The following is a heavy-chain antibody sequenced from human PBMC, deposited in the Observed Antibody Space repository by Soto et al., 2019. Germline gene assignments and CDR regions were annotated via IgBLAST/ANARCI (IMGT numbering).Heavy chain of an antibody. J-gene: IGHJ4*02. CDR2: LKGKNEGGTT. CDR1: GFTSTNAW. Sequence: EVQLVESGGGLVKPGGSLRLSCAASGFTSTNAWMNWVRQAPGQGLEWVGRLKGKNEGGTTDYAAPVNGRFIISRDDAKNTLSLQLISLKTAHTAFYYCTTRWRGPFDYWGQGALVTVSS. CDR3: TTRWRGPFDY. D-gene: IGHD2-15*01. V-gene: IGHV3-15*07.